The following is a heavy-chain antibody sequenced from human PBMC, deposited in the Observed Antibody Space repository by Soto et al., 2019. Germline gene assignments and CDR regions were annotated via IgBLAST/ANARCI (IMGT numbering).Heavy chain of an antibody. D-gene: IGHD3-3*01. V-gene: IGHV3-23*01. CDR1: GFTFSSYA. Sequence: EVQLLESGGGLVQPGGSLRLSCAASGFTFSSYAMSWVRQAPGKGLEWVSAISGSGGSTYYADSVTGRFTISRDNSKNTLYLQMNSLRAEDTAVYYCAKDRITIFGVANRRDYYYYGMDVWGQGTTVTVSS. CDR3: AKDRITIFGVANRRDYYYYGMDV. CDR2: ISGSGGST. J-gene: IGHJ6*02.